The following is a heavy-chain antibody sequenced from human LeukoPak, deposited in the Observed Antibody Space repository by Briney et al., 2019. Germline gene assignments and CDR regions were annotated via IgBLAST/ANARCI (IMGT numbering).Heavy chain of an antibody. CDR3: ARGGRGSAAVVAPRSFDI. CDR2: TYTGGNS. J-gene: IGHJ3*02. Sequence: PGGSLRLSCAASGFIVSSTHMVWVRQAPGKGLEWVSVTYTGGNSYYAGSVKGRFIISRDISKNTLYLQMNSLRAEDSALYYCARGGRGSAAVVAPRSFDIWGQGTMVTVSS. V-gene: IGHV3-53*01. D-gene: IGHD3-22*01. CDR1: GFIVSSTH.